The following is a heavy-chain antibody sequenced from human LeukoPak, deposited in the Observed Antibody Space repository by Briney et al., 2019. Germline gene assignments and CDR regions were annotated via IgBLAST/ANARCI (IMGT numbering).Heavy chain of an antibody. D-gene: IGHD2-15*01. J-gene: IGHJ4*02. V-gene: IGHV3-33*01. CDR3: ARGYCSGGNCYYGY. CDR1: GLTFSTYG. CDR2: IWYDGSNK. Sequence: PGGSLRLSCAASGLTFSTYGMHWVRQAPGKGLEWVAVIWYDGSNKDYADSVKGRFTISRDNSKNTLYLQMNSLRAEDTAVYYCARGYCSGGNCYYGYWGQGTLVTVSS.